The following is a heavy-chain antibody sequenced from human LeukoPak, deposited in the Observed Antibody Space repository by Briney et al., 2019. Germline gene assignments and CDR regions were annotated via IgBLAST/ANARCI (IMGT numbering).Heavy chain of an antibody. D-gene: IGHD6-19*01. V-gene: IGHV3-74*01. CDR3: VKDVCSSIDECNSVARTFEYYFDY. J-gene: IGHJ4*02. CDR2: ICPDGTVT. Sequence: GGSLRLSCAASGFSFSTYCMHWVRQAPGKGPMWVSRICPDGTVTNYADSVKARFSISRDNARNTVYLQMNSLRAEDTALYYCVKDVCSSIDECNSVARTFEYYFDYWGQGTLVTVSS. CDR1: GFSFSTYC.